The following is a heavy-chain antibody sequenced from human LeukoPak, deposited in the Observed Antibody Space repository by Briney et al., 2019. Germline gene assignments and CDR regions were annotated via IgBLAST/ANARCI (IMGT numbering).Heavy chain of an antibody. CDR1: GGSISSSSYY. V-gene: IGHV4-39*07. Sequence: PSETLSLTCTVSGGSISSSSYYWGWIRQPPGKGLEWIGSIYYSGSTYYNPSLKSRVTISVDTSKNQFSLKLSSVTAADTAVYYCARVSSAREFDYWGQGTLVTVSS. J-gene: IGHJ4*02. CDR2: IYYSGST. D-gene: IGHD6-19*01. CDR3: ARVSSAREFDY.